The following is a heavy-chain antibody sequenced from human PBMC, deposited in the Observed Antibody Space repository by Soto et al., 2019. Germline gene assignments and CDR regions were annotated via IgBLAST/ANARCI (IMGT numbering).Heavy chain of an antibody. D-gene: IGHD3-16*01. V-gene: IGHV1-69*01. CDR1: GGSFSNFV. J-gene: IGHJ4*02. CDR2: IIPNFRTT. Sequence: QVQLVQSGAEVKKPGSSVKVSCKASGGSFSNFVISWVRQAPGQGLEWMGGIIPNFRTTNYAQKFQGKVTITADETTRTAYLELSGLTSEDTSVYYCAIDVGGEAPIRYWGQGTLVTVSS. CDR3: AIDVGGEAPIRY.